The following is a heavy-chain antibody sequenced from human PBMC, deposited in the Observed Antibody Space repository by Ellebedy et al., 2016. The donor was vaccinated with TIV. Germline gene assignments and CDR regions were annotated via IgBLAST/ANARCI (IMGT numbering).Heavy chain of an antibody. CDR3: ARDKGRYCSSTSCSLAFDI. CDR1: GGSISSYY. CDR2: IYTSGST. V-gene: IGHV4-4*07. D-gene: IGHD2-2*01. Sequence: SETLSLXXTVSGGSISSYYWSWIRQPAGKGLEWIGRIYTSGSTNYNPSLKSRVTMSVDTSKNQFSLKLSSVTAADTAVYYCARDKGRYCSSTSCSLAFDIWGQGTMVTVSS. J-gene: IGHJ3*02.